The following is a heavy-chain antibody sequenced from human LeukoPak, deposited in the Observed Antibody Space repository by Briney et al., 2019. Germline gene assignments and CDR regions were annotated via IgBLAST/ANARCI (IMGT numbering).Heavy chain of an antibody. CDR3: ASGEAGIAAAGTHLGYYYYMDV. CDR2: IYYSGST. V-gene: IGHV4-39*01. D-gene: IGHD6-13*01. CDR1: GGSISSSSYY. Sequence: SETLSLTCTVSGGSISSSSYYWGWIRQPPGKGLEWIGSIYYSGSTYYNPSLKSRVTISVDTSKNQFSLKLSSVTAADTAVYYCASGEAGIAAAGTHLGYYYYMDVWGKETTVTVSS. J-gene: IGHJ6*03.